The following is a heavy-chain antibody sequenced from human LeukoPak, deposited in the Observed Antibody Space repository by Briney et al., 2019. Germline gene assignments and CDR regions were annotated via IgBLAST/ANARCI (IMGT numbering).Heavy chain of an antibody. CDR3: ARVSDISVAAYFDY. Sequence: GGSLRLSCAASGFTFSSYAMSWVRQAPGKGLEWVSSISGSGASTYYADAVKGRFTISRDNAKNSLYLQMNSLRAEDTALYYCARVSDISVAAYFDYWGQGTRVTVSS. V-gene: IGHV3-23*01. D-gene: IGHD6-19*01. J-gene: IGHJ4*02. CDR2: ISGSGAST. CDR1: GFTFSSYA.